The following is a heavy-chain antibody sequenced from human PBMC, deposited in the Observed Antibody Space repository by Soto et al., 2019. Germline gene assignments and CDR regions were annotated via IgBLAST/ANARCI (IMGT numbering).Heavy chain of an antibody. V-gene: IGHV4-39*01. Sequence: SETLSLTCTVSGGSISSSSYYWGWIRQPPGKGLEWIGSIYYSGSTYYNPSLKSRVNISVDTSKNQFSLKLSSVTAADTAVYYCARSSNHGYFDYWGQGTLVTVSS. CDR1: GGSISSSSYY. J-gene: IGHJ4*02. CDR3: ARSSNHGYFDY. CDR2: IYYSGST. D-gene: IGHD6-13*01.